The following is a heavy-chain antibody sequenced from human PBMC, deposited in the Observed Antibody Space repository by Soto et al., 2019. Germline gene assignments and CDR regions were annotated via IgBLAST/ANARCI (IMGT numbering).Heavy chain of an antibody. D-gene: IGHD2-21*02. CDR2: IYNSGST. V-gene: IGHV4-59*01. CDR1: GGSISSYY. Sequence: SETLSLTCTVSGGSISSYYWSWIRQPPGEGLEWIGYIYNSGSTLYNPSLKSRVTISVDTSKNQFSLKLNSVTAADTAVYYCARDLWGYCGTDCYPLDVWGQGTTVTVSS. J-gene: IGHJ6*02. CDR3: ARDLWGYCGTDCYPLDV.